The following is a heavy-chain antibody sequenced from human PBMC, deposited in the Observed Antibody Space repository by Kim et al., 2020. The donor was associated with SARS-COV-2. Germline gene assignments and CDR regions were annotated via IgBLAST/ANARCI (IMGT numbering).Heavy chain of an antibody. V-gene: IGHV4-34*01. D-gene: IGHD3-9*01. J-gene: IGHJ3*02. CDR1: GGSFSGYC. CDR3: ARTPDYDVLTGYYSDGYDS. CDR2: ITHTGTT. Sequence: ETLSLTCAVYGGSFSGYCWTWIRQPPGKGLEWIGEITHTGTTNYKSSLKSRVTISVDTSKNQFSLKVTSVTAADTATYYCARTPDYDVLTGYYSDGYDSWGQGTLVTVSS.